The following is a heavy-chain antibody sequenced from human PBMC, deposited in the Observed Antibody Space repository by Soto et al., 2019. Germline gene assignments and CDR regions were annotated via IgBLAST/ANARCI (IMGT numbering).Heavy chain of an antibody. CDR2: ISYDGSNK. CDR1: GFTFSSYG. CDR3: ARDDPGGPSVPFDY. Sequence: GGSLRLSCAASGFTFSSYGMHWVRQAPGKGLEWVAVISYDGSNKYYADSVKGRFTISRDNSKNTLYLQMNSLRAEDTAVYYCARDDPGGPSVPFDYWGQGTLVTVSS. J-gene: IGHJ4*02. V-gene: IGHV3-30*03. D-gene: IGHD1-1*01.